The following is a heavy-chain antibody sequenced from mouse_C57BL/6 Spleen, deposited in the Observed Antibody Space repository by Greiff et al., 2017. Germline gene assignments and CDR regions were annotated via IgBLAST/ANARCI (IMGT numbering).Heavy chain of an antibody. CDR1: GYTFTSYT. Sequence: QVQLKESGAELARPGASVRMSCKASGYTFTSYTMHWVKQRPGQGLEWIGYINPSSGYTKYNQKFKDKATLTADKSSSTAYMQLSSLTSEDSAVYYCARELLRTGAMHYWGQGTSVTVSS. J-gene: IGHJ4*01. CDR2: INPSSGYT. CDR3: ARELLRTGAMHY. V-gene: IGHV1-4*01. D-gene: IGHD1-1*01.